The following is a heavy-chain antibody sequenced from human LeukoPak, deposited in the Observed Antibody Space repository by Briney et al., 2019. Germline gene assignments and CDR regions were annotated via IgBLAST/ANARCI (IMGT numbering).Heavy chain of an antibody. J-gene: IGHJ4*02. V-gene: IGHV3-74*01. D-gene: IGHD3-10*01. CDR1: GFTFSSYW. Sequence: GGSLRLSCAASGFTFSSYWMHWVRQAPGKGLVWVSRINSDGSSTSYADSVKGRFTISRDNAKNTLYLQMNSLRVEDTAVYYCARALTMVRGPDYWGQGTLVTVSS. CDR3: ARALTMVRGPDY. CDR2: INSDGSST.